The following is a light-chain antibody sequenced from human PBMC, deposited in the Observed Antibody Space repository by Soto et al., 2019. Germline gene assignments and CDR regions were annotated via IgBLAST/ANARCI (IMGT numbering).Light chain of an antibody. J-gene: IGKJ1*01. Sequence: DIVMTQSPDSLAVFLAARAPINCKSSQTVLYSSNNKNRLPWYKQKPVQPPKPLLSWASTRGSGDPDRFSGSGFGSDFTLAISSLQAEDVAVYYCQQYYSLSWTFGQEIKVDIK. V-gene: IGKV4-1*01. CDR3: QQYYSLSWT. CDR2: WAS. CDR1: QTVLYSSNNKNR.